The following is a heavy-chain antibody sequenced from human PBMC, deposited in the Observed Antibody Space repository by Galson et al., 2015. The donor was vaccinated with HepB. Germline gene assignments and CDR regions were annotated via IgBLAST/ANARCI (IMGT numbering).Heavy chain of an antibody. CDR2: ISGLSSYR. Sequence: SLRLSCAVSGLTVNFNRYGMTWVRQAPGKGLEWVSSISGLSSYRNSADSVKGRFSISRDNSKNTLYLEMNGLRAEDTAVYFCAKGVFDFVWGTPRFRFYYFGMDVWGQGTAVIVSS. CDR3: AKGVFDFVWGTPRFRFYYFGMDV. J-gene: IGHJ6*02. CDR1: GLTVNFNRYG. V-gene: IGHV3-23*01. D-gene: IGHD3-16*01.